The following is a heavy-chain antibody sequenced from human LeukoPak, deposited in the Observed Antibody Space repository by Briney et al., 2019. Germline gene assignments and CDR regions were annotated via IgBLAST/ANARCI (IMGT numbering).Heavy chain of an antibody. CDR3: ARAPQQWSNWYFDL. CDR1: GGSISIYY. CDR2: IYYSGST. V-gene: IGHV4-59*01. J-gene: IGHJ2*01. Sequence: KTSETLSLTCTVSGGSISIYYWSWIRQPPGKGLEWIGYIYYSGSTNYNPSLKSRVTISVDTSKNQFSLKLSSVTAADTAVYYCARAPQQWSNWYFDLWGRGTLVTVSS. D-gene: IGHD6-19*01.